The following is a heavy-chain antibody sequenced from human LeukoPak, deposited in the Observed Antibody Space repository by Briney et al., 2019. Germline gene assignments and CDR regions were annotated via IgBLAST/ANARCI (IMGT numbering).Heavy chain of an antibody. CDR3: ARGRGYSGSDFGY. Sequence: SSVKDSCKASGGTFSSYAISWVRPAPGQGLEWMGWMNPNSGNTGYAQKFQGRVTMTRNTSRSTAYMELSRLRSEDTAVYYWARGRGYSGSDFGYWGQGNLVTVS. CDR1: GGTFSSYA. CDR2: MNPNSGNT. D-gene: IGHD5-12*01. V-gene: IGHV1-8*02. J-gene: IGHJ4*02.